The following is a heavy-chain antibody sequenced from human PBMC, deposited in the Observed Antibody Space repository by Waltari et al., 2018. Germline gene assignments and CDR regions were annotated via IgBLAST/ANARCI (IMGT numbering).Heavy chain of an antibody. CDR1: GFSFSSYW. Sequence: GFSFSSYWMSWVRQAPGKGLELVSLIYSGGTTYYADSVRGRFTISRDGSKNTVYLQMNSLRAEDTAVYFCARNQVETALGYWGQGTLVTVSS. J-gene: IGHJ4*02. V-gene: IGHV3-53*01. CDR2: IYSGGTT. D-gene: IGHD2-21*02. CDR3: ARNQVETALGY.